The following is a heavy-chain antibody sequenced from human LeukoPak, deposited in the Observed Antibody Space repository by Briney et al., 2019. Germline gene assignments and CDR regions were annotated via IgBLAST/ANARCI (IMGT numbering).Heavy chain of an antibody. D-gene: IGHD6-13*01. V-gene: IGHV4-34*01. J-gene: IGHJ4*02. Sequence: PSETLSLTCAVYGGSFSGYYWSWIRQPPGKGLEWIGEINHSGSTNYNPSLKSRVTISVDTSKNQFSLKLSSVTAADTAVYYCARGQYSSSWWRRYYFDYWGQGTLVTVSS. CDR2: INHSGST. CDR1: GGSFSGYY. CDR3: ARGQYSSSWWRRYYFDY.